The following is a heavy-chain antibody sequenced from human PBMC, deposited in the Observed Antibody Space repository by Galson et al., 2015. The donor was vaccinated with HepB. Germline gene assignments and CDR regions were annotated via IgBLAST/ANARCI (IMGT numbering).Heavy chain of an antibody. CDR1: GLTFRSYG. Sequence: SLRLSCEASGLTFRSYGFHWVRQAPGKGLEWLAFIPYDGSHKYYLDSVQGRFPISRYTPKNTIYLQMNSLRPVDTAVYYCAKDQWSSIGWSRFDPWGQGTLVTVSS. J-gene: IGHJ5*02. CDR3: AKDQWSSIGWSRFDP. D-gene: IGHD6-19*01. CDR2: IPYDGSHK. V-gene: IGHV3-30*18.